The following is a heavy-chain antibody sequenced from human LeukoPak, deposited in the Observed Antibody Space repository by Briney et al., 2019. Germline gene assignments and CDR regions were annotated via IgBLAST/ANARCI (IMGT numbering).Heavy chain of an antibody. CDR2: INPDGSVT. D-gene: IGHD3-22*01. Sequence: GGSLRLSCAASGFTFSSYWMHWVRQPPGKGLVWVSRINPDGSVTTHADSVEGRFTISRDNSKNTMYMQMKSLRAEDTAVYYCGKDQSHYDSSGYRYFYNWGQGSLVTVSS. V-gene: IGHV3-74*01. CDR3: GKDQSHYDSSGYRYFYN. J-gene: IGHJ4*02. CDR1: GFTFSSYW.